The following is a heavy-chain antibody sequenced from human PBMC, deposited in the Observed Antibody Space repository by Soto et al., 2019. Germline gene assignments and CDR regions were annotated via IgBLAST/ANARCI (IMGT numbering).Heavy chain of an antibody. CDR3: ARTWASSSRSSDYYYYYAMDV. J-gene: IGHJ6*02. CDR2: IYPGDADT. Sequence: GESLKISCKGSGYNFTNDWISWVRQMPGKGLEWMGIIYPGDADTRYSPSFQGQVTISADRYISTAYLQWSSLKASDTAMYYCARTWASSSRSSDYYYYYAMDVCGQGTTVTVSS. D-gene: IGHD6-6*01. CDR1: GYNFTNDW. V-gene: IGHV5-51*01.